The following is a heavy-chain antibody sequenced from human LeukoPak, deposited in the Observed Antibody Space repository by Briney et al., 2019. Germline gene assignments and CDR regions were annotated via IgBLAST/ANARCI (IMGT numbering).Heavy chain of an antibody. CDR1: GGSFSGYY. CDR3: ARGRDDSSGYYPSYYYYGMDV. V-gene: IGHV4-34*01. D-gene: IGHD3-22*01. CDR2: IYHSGST. Sequence: SETLSLTCAVYGGSFSGYYWSWIRQSPGKGLEWIGYIYHSGSTYYNPSLKSRVTISVDRSKNQFSLKLSSVTAADTAVYYCARGRDDSSGYYPSYYYYGMDVWGQGTTVTVSS. J-gene: IGHJ6*02.